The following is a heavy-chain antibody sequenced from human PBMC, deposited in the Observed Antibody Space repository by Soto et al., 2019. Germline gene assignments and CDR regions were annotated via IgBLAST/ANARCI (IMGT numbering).Heavy chain of an antibody. D-gene: IGHD3-9*01. CDR2: IIPIFGTA. J-gene: IGHJ2*01. CDR1: GGTFSSYA. Sequence: QVQLVQSGAEVKKPRSSVKVSCKASGGTFSSYAISWVRQAPGQGLEWMGGIIPIFGTANYAQKFQGRVTITADESTSTAYMELSSLRSEDTAVYYCARDPHYDILDGWYFDLWGRGTLVTVSS. V-gene: IGHV1-69*01. CDR3: ARDPHYDILDGWYFDL.